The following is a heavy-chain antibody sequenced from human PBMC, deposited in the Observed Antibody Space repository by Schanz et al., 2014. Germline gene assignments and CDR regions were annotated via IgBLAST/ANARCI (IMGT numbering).Heavy chain of an antibody. CDR3: ARGGSSGYDFSIYDMDV. Sequence: QVQLVESGGGVVQPGRSLRLSCAASGITLSGYGLHWVRQAPGKGLEWVGFISFDGRNTGYAHSVKGRFTISRDNFKNTLFLQMNSLRAEDAAAYYCARGGSSGYDFSIYDMDVWGKGTTVTVSS. J-gene: IGHJ6*03. D-gene: IGHD5-12*01. CDR2: ISFDGRNT. V-gene: IGHV3-30*03. CDR1: GITLSGYG.